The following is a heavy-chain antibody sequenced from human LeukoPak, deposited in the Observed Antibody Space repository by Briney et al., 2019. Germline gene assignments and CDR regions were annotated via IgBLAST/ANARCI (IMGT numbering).Heavy chain of an antibody. J-gene: IGHJ4*02. CDR2: IIPIFGTA. Sequence: SVKVSCKASGGTFSSYAISWVRQAPGHGLEWMGGIIPIFGTANYAQKFQGRVTITADESTSTAYMELSSLRSEDTAVYYCARGRPVAGIECFDYGRQGTLVTVSS. D-gene: IGHD6-19*01. CDR3: ARGRPVAGIECFDY. V-gene: IGHV1-69*13. CDR1: GGTFSSYA.